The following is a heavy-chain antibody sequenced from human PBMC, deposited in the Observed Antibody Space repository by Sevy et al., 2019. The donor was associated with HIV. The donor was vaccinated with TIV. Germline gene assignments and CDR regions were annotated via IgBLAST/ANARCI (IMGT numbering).Heavy chain of an antibody. CDR2: MKQDGSEK. J-gene: IGHJ4*02. V-gene: IGHV3-7*01. D-gene: IGHD5-18*01. CDR3: VREGLGGFSYSLDC. CDR1: GFTFSSYA. Sequence: GGSLRLSCAASGFTFSSYAMSWVRQAPGKGLEWVATMKQDGSEKYYVDSVKGRFTISRDNAKYSLYLQMNSLRAEDTAVYYCVREGLGGFSYSLDCWGQGTLVTVSS.